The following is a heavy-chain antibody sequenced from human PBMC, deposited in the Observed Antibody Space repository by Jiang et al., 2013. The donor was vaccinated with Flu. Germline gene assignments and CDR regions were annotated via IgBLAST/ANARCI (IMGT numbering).Heavy chain of an antibody. CDR2: IYYSGST. Sequence: SGSGLVKPSETLSLTCTVSGGSISSYYWSWIRQPPGKGLEWIGYIYYSGSTNYNPSLKSRVTISVDTSKNQFSLKLSSVTAADTAVYYCARLMVRGGYYYYGMDVWGQGTTVTVSS. D-gene: IGHD3-10*01. CDR1: GGSISSYY. V-gene: IGHV4-59*01. CDR3: ARLMVRGGYYYYGMDV. J-gene: IGHJ6*02.